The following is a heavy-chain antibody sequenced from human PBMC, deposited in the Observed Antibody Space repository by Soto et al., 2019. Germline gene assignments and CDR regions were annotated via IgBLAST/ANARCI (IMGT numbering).Heavy chain of an antibody. CDR3: ARLFIKHNGGNHDSFDI. J-gene: IGHJ3*02. D-gene: IGHD2-15*01. CDR1: GGTFRNYA. Sequence: QVQLVQSGAEVKKPGSSVKVSCKASGGTFRNYAFSWVRQAPGQGLEWMGEVIPIFGTTPYAQKFQDRVTITADKSTKTAYMELSILRSEDTAVYYCARLFIKHNGGNHDSFDIFGQGTMVTVSS. V-gene: IGHV1-69*06. CDR2: VIPIFGTT.